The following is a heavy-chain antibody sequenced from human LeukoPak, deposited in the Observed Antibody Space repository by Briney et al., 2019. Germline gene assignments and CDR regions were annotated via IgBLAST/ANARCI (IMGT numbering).Heavy chain of an antibody. J-gene: IGHJ6*03. Sequence: GGSLRLSCAASGFTFSSYAMSWVRQAPGKGLEWVSAISGSGGSTYYADSVKGRFTISRDNSKNTLYLQMNSLRAEDTAVYYCAKAAVVPAAMAYYYYYMDVWGKGTTVTVSS. D-gene: IGHD2-2*01. CDR3: AKAAVVPAAMAYYYYYMDV. CDR2: ISGSGGST. CDR1: GFTFSSYA. V-gene: IGHV3-23*01.